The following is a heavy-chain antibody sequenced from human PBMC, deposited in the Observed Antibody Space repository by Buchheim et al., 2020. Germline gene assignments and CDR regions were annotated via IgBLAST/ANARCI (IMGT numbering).Heavy chain of an antibody. CDR2: IKQDGSEK. V-gene: IGHV3-7*01. CDR1: GFTFSSYW. CDR3: ASQKTQWLEDWYFDL. J-gene: IGHJ2*01. Sequence: EVQLVESGGGLVQPGGSLRLSCAASGFTFSSYWMSWVRQAPGKGLEWVANIKQDGSEKYYVDSVKGRFTISRDNAKTSLYLQMNSLRAEDTAVYYCASQKTQWLEDWYFDLWGRGTL. D-gene: IGHD6-19*01.